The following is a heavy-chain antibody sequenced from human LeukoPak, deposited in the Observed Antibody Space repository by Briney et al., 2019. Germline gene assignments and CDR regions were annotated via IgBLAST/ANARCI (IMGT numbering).Heavy chain of an antibody. CDR2: ISWNSGSI. CDR3: ARDQGYCTSVSCRGDAFDV. CDR1: GFTFDDYA. V-gene: IGHV3-9*01. J-gene: IGHJ3*01. D-gene: IGHD2-8*02. Sequence: GGSLRLSCAASGFTFDDYAMHWVRQAPGKGLEWVSGISWNSGSIGYADPVKGRFTISRDNAKNSLYLQMNSLRAEDTAVYYCARDQGYCTSVSCRGDAFDVWGQGSMVSVSS.